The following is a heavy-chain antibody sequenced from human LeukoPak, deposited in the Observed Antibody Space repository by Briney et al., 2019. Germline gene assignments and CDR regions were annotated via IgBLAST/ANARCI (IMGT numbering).Heavy chain of an antibody. CDR1: GFTFSSYA. Sequence: GGSLRLSCAASGFTFSSYAMSWVRQAPGKGLEWVSAISGSGGSTYYADSVKGRFTISRDNSKNTPYLQMKSLRAEDTAVYYCAKDQAVTTSGAFDIWGQGTMVTVSS. CDR3: AKDQAVTTSGAFDI. D-gene: IGHD4-17*01. V-gene: IGHV3-23*01. J-gene: IGHJ3*02. CDR2: ISGSGGST.